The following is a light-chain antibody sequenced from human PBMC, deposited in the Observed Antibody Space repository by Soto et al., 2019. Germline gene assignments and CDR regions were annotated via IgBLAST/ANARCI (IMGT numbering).Light chain of an antibody. CDR2: GVS. CDR3: QQYGSSPRG. V-gene: IGKV3-20*01. CDR1: QSVSSSY. Sequence: EIVLTQSPGTLSLSPGERATLSCRASQSVSSSYLAWYQQKPGQAPRLLIYGVSSRATGIPDRFSGSGSGTDFTLTISRLEPEDFAVYYCQQYGSSPRGFGGGTKVQIK. J-gene: IGKJ4*01.